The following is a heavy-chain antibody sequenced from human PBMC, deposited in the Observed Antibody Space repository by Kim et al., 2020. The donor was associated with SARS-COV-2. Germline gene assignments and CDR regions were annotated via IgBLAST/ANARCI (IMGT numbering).Heavy chain of an antibody. J-gene: IGHJ4*02. Sequence: GGSLRLSCAASGFTFNNYAMSWVRQAPGKGLEWVSGIDYNGVRTDYADSVKGRFTISRDNSKNTLSLQMNSLRAEDTAIYYCAKVTGYYASNFATDYWGQGTLVTVSP. V-gene: IGHV3-23*01. CDR3: AKVTGYYASNFATDY. CDR1: GFTFNNYA. D-gene: IGHD3-9*01. CDR2: IDYNGVRT.